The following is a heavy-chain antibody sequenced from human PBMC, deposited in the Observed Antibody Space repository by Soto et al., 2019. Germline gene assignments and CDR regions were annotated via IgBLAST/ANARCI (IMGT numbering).Heavy chain of an antibody. CDR2: MNSDVSST. CDR1: GFTFSSYW. CDR3: ARVSGYFSPYDY. V-gene: IGHV3-74*01. J-gene: IGHJ4*02. Sequence: GGSLRLSCAASGFTFSSYWMHWVRQASGKGLVWVSRMNSDVSSTTYADSVKGRFTISRDNARNTLYLQMNSLRAEDTAVYYCARVSGYFSPYDYWGQGTLVTVSS. D-gene: IGHD1-26*01.